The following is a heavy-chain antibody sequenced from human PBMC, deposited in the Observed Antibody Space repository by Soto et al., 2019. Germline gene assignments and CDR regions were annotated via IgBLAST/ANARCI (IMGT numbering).Heavy chain of an antibody. Sequence: EVQLVESGGGLVQPGGSLRLSCAASGFTFSSYEMNWVRQAPGKGLEWVSYISSSGSTIYYADSVKGRFTISRDNAKNALYLQMNSLRAEDTAVYYCVTSGVVTAIDGYWGQGTLVTVSS. CDR3: VTSGVVTAIDGY. D-gene: IGHD2-21*02. V-gene: IGHV3-48*03. CDR1: GFTFSSYE. J-gene: IGHJ4*02. CDR2: ISSSGSTI.